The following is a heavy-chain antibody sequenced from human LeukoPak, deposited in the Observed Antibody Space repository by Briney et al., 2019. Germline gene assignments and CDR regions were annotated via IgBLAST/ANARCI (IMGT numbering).Heavy chain of an antibody. CDR2: ISWNSGSI. V-gene: IGHV3-9*01. Sequence: GGSLRLSCAASGFTFDDYAMHWVRQAPGKGLEWVSGISWNSGSIGYADSVKGRFTISRDNAKNSLYLQMNSLRAEDTALYYCAKSESLVPHSDYWGQGTLVTVSS. CDR1: GFTFDDYA. J-gene: IGHJ4*02. CDR3: AKSESLVPHSDY. D-gene: IGHD6-19*01.